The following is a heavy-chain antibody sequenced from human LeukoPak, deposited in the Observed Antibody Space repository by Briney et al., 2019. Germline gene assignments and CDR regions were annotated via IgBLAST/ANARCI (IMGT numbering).Heavy chain of an antibody. J-gene: IGHJ4*02. CDR1: GYTFISCG. Sequence: GASVKVCCKASGYTFISCGISWVRPAPGQGLGWMGWISGYNGNTKYAQRPQGRVTMTTDTSTSTAYMELRSLRPDDTAVYYCARDGESGSPTAGDFDYWGQGTLVTVSS. D-gene: IGHD1-26*01. CDR2: ISGYNGNT. CDR3: ARDGESGSPTAGDFDY. V-gene: IGHV1-18*01.